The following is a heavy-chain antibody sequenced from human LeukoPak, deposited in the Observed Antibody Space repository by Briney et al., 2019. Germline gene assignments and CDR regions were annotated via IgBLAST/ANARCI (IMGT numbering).Heavy chain of an antibody. CDR1: GYTFTSYG. D-gene: IGHD5-18*01. CDR2: ISAYNGNT. Sequence: ASVKVSCKASGYTFTSYGISWVRQTPGQGLEWMGWISAYNGNTNYAQKLQGRVTMTTDTSTSTAYMELRSLRSDDTAVYYCARGGQLWSFYYYYYMDVWGKGTTVTVSS. V-gene: IGHV1-18*01. CDR3: ARGGQLWSFYYYYYMDV. J-gene: IGHJ6*03.